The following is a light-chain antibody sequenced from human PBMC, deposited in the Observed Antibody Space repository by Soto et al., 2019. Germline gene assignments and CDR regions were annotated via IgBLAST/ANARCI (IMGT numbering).Light chain of an antibody. CDR3: QQYGSSSWT. J-gene: IGKJ1*01. V-gene: IGKV3-20*01. CDR1: QSVSSSY. Sequence: EIVLTQSPGTLSLSPGERATLSCRASQSVSSSYLAWYQQKPGQAPRLLIYGASRRATGIPDRFSGSGSETDFTLTISRMEPEDFAVYYWQQYGSSSWTFGQGTKVEIK. CDR2: GAS.